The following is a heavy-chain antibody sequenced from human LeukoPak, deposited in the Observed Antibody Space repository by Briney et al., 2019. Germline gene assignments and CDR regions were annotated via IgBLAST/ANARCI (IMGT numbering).Heavy chain of an antibody. D-gene: IGHD3-3*01. J-gene: IGHJ4*02. CDR2: ISSSSSTI. Sequence: PGGSPRLSCAASGFTFSSYSMNWVRQAPGKGLEWVSYISSSSSTIYYADSVKGRFTISRDNAKNSLYLQMNSLRDEDTAVYYCASNLFWSGQYFDYWGQGTMVTVSS. CDR3: ASNLFWSGQYFDY. CDR1: GFTFSSYS. V-gene: IGHV3-48*02.